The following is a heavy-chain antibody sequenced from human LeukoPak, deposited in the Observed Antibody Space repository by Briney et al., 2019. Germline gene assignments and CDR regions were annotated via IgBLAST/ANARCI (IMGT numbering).Heavy chain of an antibody. V-gene: IGHV3-74*01. CDR3: TSTGNSGY. CDR2: INPDGSTT. D-gene: IGHD4-23*01. J-gene: IGHJ4*02. CDR1: GFTFSSYW. Sequence: GGSLRLSCAASGFTFSSYWMHWVRQAPGKGLVWVSRINPDGSTTDYADSVKGRFTISRDNAKNTLYLQMNTLRAEDTAVYYCTSTGNSGYWGQGTPVTVSS.